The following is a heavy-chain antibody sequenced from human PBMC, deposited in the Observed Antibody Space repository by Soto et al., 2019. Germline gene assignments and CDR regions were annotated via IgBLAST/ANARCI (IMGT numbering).Heavy chain of an antibody. D-gene: IGHD3-3*01. J-gene: IGHJ4*02. CDR1: AFNVSSNF. V-gene: IGHV3-53*01. Sequence: GWSLRLSCTASAFNVSSNFMSLVRQAPGKGLDWISVIYSGGTTEYADSVKGRFTISTENSKNTLYLLMNSLRAEDTAVYFCARGLRNFWSGYYFESWGEGTLVTVS. CDR3: ARGLRNFWSGYYFES. CDR2: IYSGGTT.